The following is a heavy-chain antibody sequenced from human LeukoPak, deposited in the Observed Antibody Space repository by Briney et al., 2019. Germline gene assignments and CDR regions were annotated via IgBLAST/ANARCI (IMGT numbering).Heavy chain of an antibody. D-gene: IGHD3-22*01. J-gene: IGHJ3*02. Sequence: ASVKVSCKASGGTFSSYALGWVRQAPGQGLEWMGWISAYNGNTNYAQKLQGRVTMTTDTSTSTAYMELRSLRSDDTAVYYCARGMMYYYDSSGFGAFDIWGQGTMVTVSS. CDR3: ARGMMYYYDSSGFGAFDI. CDR1: GGTFSSYA. V-gene: IGHV1-18*01. CDR2: ISAYNGNT.